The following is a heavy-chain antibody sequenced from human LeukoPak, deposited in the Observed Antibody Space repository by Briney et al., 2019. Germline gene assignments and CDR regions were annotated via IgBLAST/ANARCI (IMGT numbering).Heavy chain of an antibody. CDR1: GYTFTGYY. Sequence: ASVRVSCKASGYTFTGYYMHWVRQAPGQGLEWMVWINPNSGGTNYAQKFQGRVTMTRDTSLSTAYMELSRLRSDDTAVYYCARDRYYDSSGYVTDHWGQGTLVTVSS. CDR2: INPNSGGT. D-gene: IGHD3-22*01. V-gene: IGHV1-2*02. J-gene: IGHJ4*02. CDR3: ARDRYYDSSGYVTDH.